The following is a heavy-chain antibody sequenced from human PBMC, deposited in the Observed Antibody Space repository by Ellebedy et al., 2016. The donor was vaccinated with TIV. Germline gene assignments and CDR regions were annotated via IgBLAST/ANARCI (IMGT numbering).Heavy chain of an antibody. D-gene: IGHD3-16*01. J-gene: IGHJ3*01. CDR2: INPGKGNT. V-gene: IGHV1-3*01. CDR1: GYIFTDYA. Sequence: ASVKVSCKTAGYIFTDYAIHWVRQAPGQRLEWMGWINPGKGNTRYSQHFQGRVAITRDTSATTVYLEVNTLKSGDTAVYYCVKDGGETYPDASDVWGQGTTVIVSS. CDR3: VKDGGETYPDASDV.